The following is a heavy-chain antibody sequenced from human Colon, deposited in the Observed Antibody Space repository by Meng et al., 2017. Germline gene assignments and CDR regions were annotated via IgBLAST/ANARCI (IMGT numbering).Heavy chain of an antibody. CDR3: VRENWKSIIDY. D-gene: IGHD1-1*01. CDR2: IYYSGST. J-gene: IGHJ4*02. V-gene: IGHV4-30-4*01. CDR1: GDSISSGDYY. Sequence: QVQLQESGPGLVKPSQTLSLTCTVSGDSISSGDYYWSWIRQPPGKGLEWIGYIYYSGSTYYNPSLKSRLTILLDTSKKQFSLRLTSVTAADTAVYYCVRENWKSIIDYSGQGTLVTVSS.